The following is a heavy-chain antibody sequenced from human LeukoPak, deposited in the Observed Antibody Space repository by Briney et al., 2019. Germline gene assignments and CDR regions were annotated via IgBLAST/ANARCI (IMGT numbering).Heavy chain of an antibody. CDR3: ARGGIAAATDWFDP. V-gene: IGHV4-34*01. J-gene: IGHJ5*02. Sequence: PETLSLTCAVHGGSFSGYYWSWIRRPPGRGLEWIGEINRSGSTNYNPSLKSRVTISVDTSKNQFSLKLSSVTAADTAVYYCARGGIAAATDWFDPWGQGTLVTVSS. CDR1: GGSFSGYY. D-gene: IGHD6-13*01. CDR2: INRSGST.